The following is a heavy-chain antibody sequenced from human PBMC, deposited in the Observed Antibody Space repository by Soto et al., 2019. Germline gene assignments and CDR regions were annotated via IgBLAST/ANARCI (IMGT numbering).Heavy chain of an antibody. CDR2: IYTSGST. D-gene: IGHD3-22*01. CDR1: GGSIRSYY. CDR3: ARAQYYYDSSVTHDAFDI. Sequence: SETLSLTCTVSGGSIRSYYWSWIRQPAGKGLEWIGRIYTSGSTNYNPSLKGRVTMSVDTSKNQSSLKLSSVTAADTAVYYCARAQYYYDSSVTHDAFDIWGLGTMVTVSS. J-gene: IGHJ3*02. V-gene: IGHV4-4*07.